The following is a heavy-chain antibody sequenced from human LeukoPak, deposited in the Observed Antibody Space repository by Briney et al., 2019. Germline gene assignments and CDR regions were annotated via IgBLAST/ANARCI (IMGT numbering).Heavy chain of an antibody. D-gene: IGHD2-21*02. CDR1: GFTFSSYW. CDR3: GRDLFCGGDCHDY. CDR2: INGDGSRI. V-gene: IGHV3-74*01. Sequence: GGSLRLSCAASGFTFSSYWMHWVRQAPGKGLVWVSLINGDGSRIGYADSVKGRFTISSDNAKNTLYLQMNSLRAEDTAVYYCGRDLFCGGDCHDYWGQGTLVTVSS. J-gene: IGHJ4*02.